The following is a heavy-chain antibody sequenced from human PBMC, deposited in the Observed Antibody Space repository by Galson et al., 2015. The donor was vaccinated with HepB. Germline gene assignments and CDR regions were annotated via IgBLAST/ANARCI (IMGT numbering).Heavy chain of an antibody. Sequence: SLRLSCAGSGFTFSNYGMHWVRQAPGKGLEWVALISFDGSQKHYADSVEGRFTISRDNSKNTVYLQMNSLRVEDTAMYYCAKDPHMVFYGMDVWGQGTTVTVSS. CDR2: ISFDGSQK. J-gene: IGHJ6*02. D-gene: IGHD3-10*01. CDR3: AKDPHMVFYGMDV. V-gene: IGHV3-30*18. CDR1: GFTFSNYG.